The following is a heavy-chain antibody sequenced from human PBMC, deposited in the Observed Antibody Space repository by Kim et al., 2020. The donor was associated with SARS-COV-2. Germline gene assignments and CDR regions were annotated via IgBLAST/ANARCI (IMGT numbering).Heavy chain of an antibody. V-gene: IGHV4-39*07. Sequence: SLKSRVTISVDTSKNQFSLKLSSVTAADTAVYYCARERIGVINGADCFDSWGQGTLVTVSS. CDR3: ARERIGVINGADCFDS. D-gene: IGHD2-8*01. J-gene: IGHJ5*01.